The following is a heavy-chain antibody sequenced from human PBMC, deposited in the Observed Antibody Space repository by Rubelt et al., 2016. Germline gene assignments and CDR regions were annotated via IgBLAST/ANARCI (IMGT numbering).Heavy chain of an antibody. CDR3: ARDPGPVFRWELDY. Sequence: QLQLQESGPGLVKPSDTLSLSCTVSGGSISTGSYYWGWIRQAPGTGLEWIGSIYYTGSTYYNQSLKSSVTISLDTSKNQFPLKGNSVTAADTAVYYCARDPGPVFRWELDYWGQGTLVTVSS. J-gene: IGHJ4*02. D-gene: IGHD1-26*01. CDR1: GGSISTGSYY. CDR2: IYYTGST. V-gene: IGHV4-39*07.